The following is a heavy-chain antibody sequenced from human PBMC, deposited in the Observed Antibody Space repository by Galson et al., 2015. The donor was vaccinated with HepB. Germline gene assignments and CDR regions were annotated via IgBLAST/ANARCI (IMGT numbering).Heavy chain of an antibody. V-gene: IGHV5-51*01. Sequence: QSGAAVKQPGESLKISCKGSGYIFSNYWIVCVRQMPAKGLELMGIIYPGDSDTTYSPSFQGQVTISADKSTSTAYRQWSSLKASDTAMYYCAKMSVGCFDYWGQGTLVTVAS. CDR3: AKMSVGCFDY. CDR1: GYIFSNYW. J-gene: IGHJ4*02. D-gene: IGHD1-26*01. CDR2: IYPGDSDT.